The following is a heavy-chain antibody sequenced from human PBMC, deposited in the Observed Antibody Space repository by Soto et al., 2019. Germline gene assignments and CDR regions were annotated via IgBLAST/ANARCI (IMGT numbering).Heavy chain of an antibody. J-gene: IGHJ4*02. V-gene: IGHV3-74*01. D-gene: IGHD3-16*01. CDR3: ARDGLMHGPDMDQ. CDR2: VGADGNGA. Sequence: EVQLVESGGGLVQPGGSVRLSCAASGFTFSNYWMHWVRQTLGKGLVWVSRVGADGNGATYADSVKGRFTISRDNARNTLYLQMDSLRVEDTAMYHCARDGLMHGPDMDQWGQGILVTVSS. CDR1: GFTFSNYW.